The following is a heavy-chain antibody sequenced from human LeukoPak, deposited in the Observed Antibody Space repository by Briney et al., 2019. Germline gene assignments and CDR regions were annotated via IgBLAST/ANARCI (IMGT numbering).Heavy chain of an antibody. V-gene: IGHV4-34*01. Sequence: WVRQTPGKGLEWIGEIHHSGSTNYNPSLKSRVKMSIDTSKNQFSLNVTSVTAADTAVYYCVRGGGSCFIWGQGATVTVSS. CDR2: IHHSGST. J-gene: IGHJ3*02. D-gene: IGHD3-16*01. CDR3: VRGGGSCFI.